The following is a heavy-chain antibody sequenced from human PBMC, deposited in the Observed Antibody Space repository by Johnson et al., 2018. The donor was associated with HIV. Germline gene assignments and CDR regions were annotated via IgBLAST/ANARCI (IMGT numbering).Heavy chain of an antibody. D-gene: IGHD1-26*01. CDR3: ARDLVVGDHSTPRTHAFDI. J-gene: IGHJ3*02. CDR1: GFTVSSNY. CDR2: IYSGGST. V-gene: IGHV3-66*01. Sequence: EKLVESGGGLVQPGGSLRLSCAASGFTVSSNYMSWVRQAPGKGLEWVSVIYSGGSTYYADSVKGRFTITRDNSKNTLYLQMNSLRAEDTAVYYCARDLVVGDHSTPRTHAFDIWGQGTMVTVSS.